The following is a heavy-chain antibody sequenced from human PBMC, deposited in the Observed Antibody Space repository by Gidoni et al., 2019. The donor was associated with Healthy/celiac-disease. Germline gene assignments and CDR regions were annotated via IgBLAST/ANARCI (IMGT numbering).Heavy chain of an antibody. J-gene: IGHJ6*02. CDR2: ISGSGGST. Sequence: EVQLLESGGGLVQPGGSLRLSCAASGFTFSSYAMSCVRQAPGKGLEWVSAISGSGGSTYYADSVKGRFTISRDNSKNTLYLQMNSLRAEDTAVYYCAKEAYYYDSSGYEGDYYYGMDVWGQGTTVTVSS. D-gene: IGHD3-22*01. CDR1: GFTFSSYA. CDR3: AKEAYYYDSSGYEGDYYYGMDV. V-gene: IGHV3-23*01.